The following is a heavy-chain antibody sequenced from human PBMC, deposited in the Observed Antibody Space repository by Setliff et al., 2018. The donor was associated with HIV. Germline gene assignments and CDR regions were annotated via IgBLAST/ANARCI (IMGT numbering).Heavy chain of an antibody. CDR1: GYTFTSYD. Sequence: ASVKVSCKASGYTFTSYDINWVREATGQGLEWMGWMNPNRGNTGYAQKCQGRVTMTMSNSIRTAYMELSSLRSEYTAVYYCASGSSYSSSCYVFRPQALNDAFDIWAQETMVTVSS. V-gene: IGHV1-8*02. CDR3: ASGSSYSSSCYVFRPQALNDAFDI. CDR2: MNPNRGNT. J-gene: IGHJ3*02. D-gene: IGHD6-13*01.